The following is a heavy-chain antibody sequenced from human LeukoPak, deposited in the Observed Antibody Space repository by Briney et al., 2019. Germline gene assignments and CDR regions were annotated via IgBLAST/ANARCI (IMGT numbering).Heavy chain of an antibody. J-gene: IGHJ6*03. CDR3: ARATTTVSMDV. D-gene: IGHD4-17*01. CDR2: IYYSGST. Sequence: SETLSLTCAVSGGSISSGGYSWSWIRQPPGKGLEWIGYIYYSGSTYYNPSLKSRVTISVDTSKNQFSLKLSSVTAADTAVYYCARATTTVSMDVWGEGTTVTVSS. V-gene: IGHV4-30-4*07. CDR1: GGSISSGGYS.